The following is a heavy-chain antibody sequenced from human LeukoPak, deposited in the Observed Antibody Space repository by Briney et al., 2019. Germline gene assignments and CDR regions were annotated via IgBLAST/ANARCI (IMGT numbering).Heavy chain of an antibody. Sequence: GGSLRLSCAASGFTFSSYAMSWVRQAPGKGLEWVSSINILSNYIYYADSVKGRFTISRDNAKNSLYLQMNNLRAEDTAVYYCARDSHSSSWYSEFDYWGQGTLVTVSS. CDR3: ARDSHSSSWYSEFDY. D-gene: IGHD6-13*01. J-gene: IGHJ4*02. V-gene: IGHV3-21*01. CDR1: GFTFSSYA. CDR2: INILSNYI.